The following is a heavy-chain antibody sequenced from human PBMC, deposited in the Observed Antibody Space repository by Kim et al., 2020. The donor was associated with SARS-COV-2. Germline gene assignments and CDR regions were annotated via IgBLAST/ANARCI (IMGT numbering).Heavy chain of an antibody. CDR3: ARDGHYYGVGGTVAPDY. D-gene: IGHD1-26*01. CDR2: ISSRSMTK. J-gene: IGHJ4*01. CDR1: GFTFSTYG. V-gene: IGHV3-48*01. Sequence: GGSLRLSCAASGFTFSTYGMNWVRQAPGKGLEWVAYISSRSMTKNYADSVKGRLTISRDNVKNSLYLQMNSLRAEDTAVYYCARDGHYYGVGGTVAPDY.